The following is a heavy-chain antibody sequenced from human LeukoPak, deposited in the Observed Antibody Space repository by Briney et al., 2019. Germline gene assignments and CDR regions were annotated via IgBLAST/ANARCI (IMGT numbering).Heavy chain of an antibody. V-gene: IGHV4-30-4*01. J-gene: IGHJ5*02. CDR3: ARKSAAAGVYES. CDR1: GASISSGDYY. D-gene: IGHD6-13*01. CDR2: IYYSGST. Sequence: SQTLSLTCTVSGASISSGDYYWSWIRQPPGKGLEWIGYIYYSGSTYYNPALKSRVTISVDKSKNQFSLKLSSVTAADTVIYYCARKSAAAGVYESWGQGTLVTVSS.